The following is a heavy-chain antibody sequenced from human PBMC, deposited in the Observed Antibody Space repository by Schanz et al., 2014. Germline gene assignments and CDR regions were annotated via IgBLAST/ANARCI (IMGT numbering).Heavy chain of an antibody. CDR2: IYSGIGA. Sequence: DVQLLESGGGLVQPGGSLRLSCAVSGFTVSSNHMSWVRQAPGKGLEWVSVIYSGIGAYYADSVKDRFTISRDNSKNTLYLQMNSLRADDTAVYFCARAHGNNWYGKGLDYWGQGTQVTVSS. CDR3: ARAHGNNWYGKGLDY. V-gene: IGHV3-66*01. J-gene: IGHJ4*02. CDR1: GFTVSSNH. D-gene: IGHD1-1*01.